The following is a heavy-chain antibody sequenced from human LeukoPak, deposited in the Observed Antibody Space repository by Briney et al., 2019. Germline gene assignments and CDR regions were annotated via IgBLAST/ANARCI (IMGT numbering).Heavy chain of an antibody. CDR3: ARVWFGELSSWPYFDY. D-gene: IGHD3-10*01. Sequence: SQTLSLTCAVSGGSISSGGYSWSWIRQPPGKGLEWIGYINHRGSTYYNPSLKSRVTISVDRSKNQFSLKLSSVTAADTAVYYCARVWFGELSSWPYFDYWGQGTLVTVSS. CDR2: INHRGST. J-gene: IGHJ4*02. V-gene: IGHV4-30-2*01. CDR1: GGSISSGGYS.